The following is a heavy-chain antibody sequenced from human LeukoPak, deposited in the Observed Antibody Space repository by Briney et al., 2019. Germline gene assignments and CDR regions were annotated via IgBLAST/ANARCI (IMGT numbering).Heavy chain of an antibody. J-gene: IGHJ5*02. Sequence: GGSLRLSCAASGFTFSSYAMHWVRQAPGKGLEWVAVISYDGSNKYYADSVKGRFTISRDNSKNTLYLQMNSLRAEDTAVYYCASRATVTTDRFWFDPWGQGTLVTVSS. CDR2: ISYDGSNK. CDR3: ASRATVTTDRFWFDP. V-gene: IGHV3-30*14. CDR1: GFTFSSYA. D-gene: IGHD4-11*01.